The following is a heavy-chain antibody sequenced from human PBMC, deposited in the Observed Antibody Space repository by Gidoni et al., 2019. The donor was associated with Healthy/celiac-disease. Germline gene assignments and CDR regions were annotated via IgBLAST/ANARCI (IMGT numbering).Heavy chain of an antibody. CDR3: AKERGYFTRSSHAFDI. D-gene: IGHD6-6*01. CDR2: ISWNSGSI. V-gene: IGHV3-9*01. Sequence: EVQLVESGGGLVQPGRSLSLSCAASGFTFDDYAMHWVRQAPGKGLEWVSGISWNSGSIGYADSVKGRFTISRDNAKNSLYLQMNSLRAEDTALYYCAKERGYFTRSSHAFDIWGQGTMVTVSS. J-gene: IGHJ3*02. CDR1: GFTFDDYA.